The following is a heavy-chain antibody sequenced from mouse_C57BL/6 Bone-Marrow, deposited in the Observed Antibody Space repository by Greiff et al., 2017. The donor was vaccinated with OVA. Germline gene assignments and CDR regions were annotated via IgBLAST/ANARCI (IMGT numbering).Heavy chain of an antibody. CDR2: IYPGSGST. D-gene: IGHD2-3*01. J-gene: IGHJ3*01. CDR1: GYTFTSYW. V-gene: IGHV1-55*01. Sequence: QVQLQQPGAELVKPGASVKMSCKASGYTFTSYWITWVKQRPGQGLEWIGDIYPGSGSTNYNEKFKSKATLTVETSSSTAYMQLSSLTSEDSAVYFCAREGWLLQDWGQGTLVTVSA. CDR3: AREGWLLQD.